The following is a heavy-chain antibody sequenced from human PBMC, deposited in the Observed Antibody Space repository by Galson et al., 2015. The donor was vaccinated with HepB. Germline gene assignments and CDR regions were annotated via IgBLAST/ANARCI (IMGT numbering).Heavy chain of an antibody. V-gene: IGHV3-15*07. CDR1: GFTFSNAW. CDR3: TTVARGLKQAFDI. CDR2: IKSKTDGGTT. J-gene: IGHJ3*02. Sequence: SLRLSCAASGFTFSNAWMNWVRQAPGKGLERVGRIKSKTDGGTTDYAAPVRGRFTISRDDSKNTLYLQMNSLKTEDTAVYYCTTVARGLKQAFDIWGQGTMVTVSS. D-gene: IGHD3-10*01.